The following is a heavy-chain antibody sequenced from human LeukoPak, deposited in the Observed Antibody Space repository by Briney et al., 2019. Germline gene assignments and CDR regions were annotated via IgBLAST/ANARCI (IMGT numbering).Heavy chain of an antibody. CDR2: IRYDGSNK. Sequence: RRSLRLSCAASGFTFSSYGMHWVRQAPGKGLEWVAFIRYDGSNKYYADSVKGRFTIPRDNSTNTLYLQINSLGAEDTAVYYCAKTPTLGYCGGDCYLDYWGQGTLVTVSS. CDR3: AKTPTLGYCGGDCYLDY. J-gene: IGHJ4*02. D-gene: IGHD2-21*01. V-gene: IGHV3-30*02. CDR1: GFTFSSYG.